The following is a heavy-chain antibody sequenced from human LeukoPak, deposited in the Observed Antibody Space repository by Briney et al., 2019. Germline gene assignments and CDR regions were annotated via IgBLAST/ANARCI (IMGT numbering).Heavy chain of an antibody. Sequence: SETLSLTCAVYGGSFSGYYWSWIRQPPGKGLEWIGEINHSGSTNYNPSLKSRVTISVDTSKNQFSLKLSSVTAADTAVYYCARVGSEVGATDLEVYYYYGMDVWGQGTTVTASS. D-gene: IGHD1-26*01. CDR1: GGSFSGYY. CDR3: ARVGSEVGATDLEVYYYYGMDV. CDR2: INHSGST. V-gene: IGHV4-34*01. J-gene: IGHJ6*02.